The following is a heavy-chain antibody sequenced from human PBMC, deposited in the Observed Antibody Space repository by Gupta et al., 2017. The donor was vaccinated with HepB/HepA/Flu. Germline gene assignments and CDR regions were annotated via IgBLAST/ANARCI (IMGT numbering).Heavy chain of an antibody. V-gene: IGHV3-23*01. D-gene: IGHD3-22*01. CDR3: AKTHYHDSKGYGGLDH. J-gene: IGHJ4*02. CDR2: ITSSGGST. CDR1: GPPFSHYV. Sequence: EVQLLESGGGLVQPGGSMRPSCLASGPPFSHYVMNRVRHATGKGLEWVSGITSSGGSTYYADSVKCQFTISRDNSKNTLYLQMNSLRAEDTALYYCAKTHYHDSKGYGGLDHWGQGTQVTVSS.